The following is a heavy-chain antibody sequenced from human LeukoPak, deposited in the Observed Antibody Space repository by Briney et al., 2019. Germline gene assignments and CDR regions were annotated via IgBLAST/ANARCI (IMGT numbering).Heavy chain of an antibody. D-gene: IGHD3-22*01. CDR2: FYSDDKT. CDR3: ARLGSGYYFAFDL. J-gene: IGHJ2*01. V-gene: IGHV3-66*04. CDR1: AFTVSHTY. Sequence: GGSLRLSCPASAFTVSHTYMGWVRQAPGKGLEWVSLFYSDDKTYYADSVKGRFTISRDTSKNTLSLQMHRLRDADTAVYYCARLGSGYYFAFDLWGRGTLVTVSS.